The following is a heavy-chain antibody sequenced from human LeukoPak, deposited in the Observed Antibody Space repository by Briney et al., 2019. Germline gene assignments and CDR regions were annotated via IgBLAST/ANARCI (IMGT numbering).Heavy chain of an antibody. Sequence: GSLRLSCAASGFAFSSLDMGWVRQAPGKGLEWIGSLYYSGSTYYNPSLKSRVTISVDMSKNQFSLKLTSVTAADTAVYYCASILYGDYVNYWGQGTLVTVSS. V-gene: IGHV4-39*01. CDR2: LYYSGST. D-gene: IGHD4-17*01. CDR3: ASILYGDYVNY. J-gene: IGHJ4*02. CDR1: GFAFSSLD.